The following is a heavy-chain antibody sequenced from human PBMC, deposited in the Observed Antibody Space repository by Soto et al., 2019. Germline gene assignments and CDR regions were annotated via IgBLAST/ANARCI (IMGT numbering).Heavy chain of an antibody. CDR2: INAGNGNT. V-gene: IGHV1-3*01. Sequence: GASVKVSCKASGYTFTSYAMHWVRQAPGQRLEWMGWINAGNGNTKYSQKFQGRVTITRDTSASTAYMELSSLRSEDTAVYYCAREGIQLWSIPFDYGGQGPLVTVSS. D-gene: IGHD5-18*01. CDR1: GYTFTSYA. J-gene: IGHJ4*02. CDR3: AREGIQLWSIPFDY.